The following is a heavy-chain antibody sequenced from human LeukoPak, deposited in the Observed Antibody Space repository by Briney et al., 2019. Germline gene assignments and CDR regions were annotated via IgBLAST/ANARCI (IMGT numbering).Heavy chain of an antibody. J-gene: IGHJ3*02. CDR3: ARPNYYDSSGPGAFDI. CDR2: IYYSGST. Sequence: PSETLSLTCTVSGGSVSSSSYYWGWIRQPPGTGLEWIGSIYYSGSTYYNPSLKSRVTISVDTSKNQFSLKLSSVTAADTAVYYCARPNYYDSSGPGAFDIWGQGTMVTVSS. D-gene: IGHD3-22*01. V-gene: IGHV4-39*01. CDR1: GGSVSSSSYY.